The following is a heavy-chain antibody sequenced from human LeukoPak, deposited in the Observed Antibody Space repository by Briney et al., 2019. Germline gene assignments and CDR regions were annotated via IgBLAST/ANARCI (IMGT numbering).Heavy chain of an antibody. D-gene: IGHD5-18*01. J-gene: IGHJ4*02. CDR2: ISGSGGST. V-gene: IGHV3-23*01. Sequence: GGSLRLSCAASGFTFSSYAMSWVRQAPGKGLEWVSAISGSGGSTYYADSVKGRFTISRDNSENIVYLQMNNLRVEDTAVYYCAGRPTGYSSGYIHWGQGTLVAVSS. CDR1: GFTFSSYA. CDR3: AGRPTGYSSGYIH.